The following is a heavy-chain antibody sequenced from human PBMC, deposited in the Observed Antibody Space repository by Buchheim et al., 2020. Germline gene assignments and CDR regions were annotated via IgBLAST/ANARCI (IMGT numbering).Heavy chain of an antibody. CDR1: GFIFSNYW. V-gene: IGHV3-74*01. CDR2: IYSDGTNT. Sequence: EVQLVESGGGLVQPGGSLRLSCAASGFIFSNYWMHWVRQAPGKGLVRVSLIYSDGTNTNYADSVKGRITISRDNAKSTLYLQMNSLRAEDTAVYYCARGGGSGKLDYWGQG. D-gene: IGHD5-24*01. CDR3: ARGGGSGKLDY. J-gene: IGHJ4*02.